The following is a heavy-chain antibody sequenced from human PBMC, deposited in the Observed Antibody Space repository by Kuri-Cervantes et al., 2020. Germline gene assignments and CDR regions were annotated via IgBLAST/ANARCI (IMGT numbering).Heavy chain of an antibody. J-gene: IGHJ4*02. CDR1: GYTFTSYG. CDR3: ARLYYGSGSYPHFDY. D-gene: IGHD3-10*01. Sequence: ASVKVSCKASGYTFTSYGISWVRQAPGQGLEWMGWISAYNGNTNYAQKLQGRVTMTTDTSTSTAYMELRSLRSDDTAVYYCARLYYGSGSYPHFDYWGQGTLVTVSS. CDR2: ISAYNGNT. V-gene: IGHV1-18*01.